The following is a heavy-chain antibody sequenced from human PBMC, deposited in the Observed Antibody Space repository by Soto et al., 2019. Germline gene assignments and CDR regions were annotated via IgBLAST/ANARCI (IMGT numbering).Heavy chain of an antibody. J-gene: IGHJ4*02. CDR2: ISGSGTDT. Sequence: EVQLLESGGGVVQPGGSLRLSCAASAFTFSSYAMAWLRQAPGKALEWISSISGSGTDTYYADSVKGRFTISRDNFKNTLYLQMNSLRAEDTAVYYCAKDLFGNNADYFDYWGQGALVTVSS. CDR3: AKDLFGNNADYFDY. V-gene: IGHV3-23*01. D-gene: IGHD1-20*01. CDR1: AFTFSSYA.